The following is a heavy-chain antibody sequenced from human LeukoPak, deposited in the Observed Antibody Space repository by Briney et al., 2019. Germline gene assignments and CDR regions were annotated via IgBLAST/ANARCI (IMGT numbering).Heavy chain of an antibody. CDR2: IYYSGST. CDR1: GGSISSSSYY. Sequence: KASETLSLTCTVSGGSISSSSYYWGWIRQPPGKGLEWLGSIYYSGSTYYNPSLKSRVTISVDTSKNQFSLKLSSVTAADTAVYYCASIGYSSSLYYYYYMDVWGKGTTVTVSS. J-gene: IGHJ6*03. V-gene: IGHV4-39*01. CDR3: ASIGYSSSLYYYYYMDV. D-gene: IGHD6-13*01.